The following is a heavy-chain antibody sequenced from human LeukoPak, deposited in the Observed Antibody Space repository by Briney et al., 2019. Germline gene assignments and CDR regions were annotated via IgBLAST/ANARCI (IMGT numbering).Heavy chain of an antibody. J-gene: IGHJ3*02. CDR1: GGTFSSYA. CDR2: IIPIFGTA. Sequence: SVKVSCKASGGTFSSYAISWVRQGPGQGLEWMGGIIPIFGTANYAQKFQGRVTITTDESTSTAYMELSSLRSEDTAVYYCARYCSSTSCYKKRQIEGAFDIWGQGTMVTVSS. CDR3: ARYCSSTSCYKKRQIEGAFDI. D-gene: IGHD2-2*02. V-gene: IGHV1-69*05.